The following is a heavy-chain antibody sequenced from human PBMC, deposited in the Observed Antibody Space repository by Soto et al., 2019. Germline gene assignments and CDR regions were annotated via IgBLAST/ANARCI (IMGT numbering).Heavy chain of an antibody. Sequence: GESLKISCKAVGYTFGSAWIGWVRQMPGKGLEWIGIIKPGTPDIRYSPSVRGHVTISAEEGLIPAYLQWYSLKASDPGLYYCPRQISHMLNLWGEGTLVTDSS. J-gene: IGHJ4*01. CDR1: GYTFGSAW. D-gene: IGHD1-7*01. CDR3: PRQISHMLNL. CDR2: IKPGTPDI. V-gene: IGHV5-51*01.